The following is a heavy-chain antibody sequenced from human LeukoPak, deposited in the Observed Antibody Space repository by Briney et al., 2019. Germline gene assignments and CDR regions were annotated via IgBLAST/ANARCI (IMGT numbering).Heavy chain of an antibody. CDR1: GSTFSSYS. D-gene: IGHD3-10*01. J-gene: IGHJ3*02. V-gene: IGHV3-21*04. Sequence: GGSLRLSCAASGSTFSSYSMNWVRQAPGKGLEWVSSISSSSSYIYYADSVKGRFTISRDNAKNSLYLQMNSLRAEDTAVYYCAKEYYYYGSGNAFDIWGQGTMVTVSS. CDR2: ISSSSSYI. CDR3: AKEYYYYGSGNAFDI.